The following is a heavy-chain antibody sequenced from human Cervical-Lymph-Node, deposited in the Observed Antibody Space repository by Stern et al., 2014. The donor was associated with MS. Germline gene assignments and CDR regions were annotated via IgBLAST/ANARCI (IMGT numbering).Heavy chain of an antibody. Sequence: EVQLVESGGGLVQPGGSLRLSCAASGFTFSSYWMHWVRQAPGKGLVWVSRINTVGKGTKYPNSVKGRFTSARDTAKNTLFLQMASLRAEDTAVYYCARGAPYDESSVKDQDRRFDYWGQGILVTVSS. CDR2: INTVGKGT. J-gene: IGHJ4*02. V-gene: IGHV3-74*03. CDR3: ARGAPYDESSVKDQDRRFDY. D-gene: IGHD3-22*01. CDR1: GFTFSSYW.